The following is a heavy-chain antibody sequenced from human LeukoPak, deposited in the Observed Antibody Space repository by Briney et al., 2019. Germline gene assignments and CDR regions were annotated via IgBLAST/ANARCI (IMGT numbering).Heavy chain of an antibody. J-gene: IGHJ4*02. V-gene: IGHV3-23*01. CDR2: ITDSGSST. CDR3: TTWVGAHFDF. D-gene: IGHD1-26*01. CDR1: GFTFSNYA. Sequence: PGGSLRLSCAASGFTFSNYAMSWVRQAPGKGLEWVSFITDSGSSTYYADSVKGRFAISRDNCKNTLYLQMNSLRAEDAAVYFCTTWVGAHFDFWGQGTLVTVYS.